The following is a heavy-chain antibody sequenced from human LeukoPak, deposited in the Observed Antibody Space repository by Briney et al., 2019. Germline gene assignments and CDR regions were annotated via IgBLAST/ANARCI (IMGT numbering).Heavy chain of an antibody. J-gene: IGHJ3*02. CDR1: GLTVSSNY. Sequence: GGSLRLSCAASGLTVSSNYMSWVRQAPEKGLEWVSVIYSGGSTYYADSVEGRFTISRDNSKNTLYLQMNSLRAEDTAVYYCARTTVTAGSYDAFDIWGQGTVVTVSS. D-gene: IGHD4-17*01. V-gene: IGHV3-53*01. CDR2: IYSGGST. CDR3: ARTTVTAGSYDAFDI.